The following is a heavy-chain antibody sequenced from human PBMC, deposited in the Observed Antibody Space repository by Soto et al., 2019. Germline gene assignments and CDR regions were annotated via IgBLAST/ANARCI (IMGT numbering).Heavy chain of an antibody. D-gene: IGHD7-27*01. CDR3: VISTGKFYADFDY. CDR1: GFTFSSYW. V-gene: IGHV3-7*03. J-gene: IGHJ4*02. CDR2: IKQDGSEK. Sequence: GGSLRLSCAASGFTFSSYWMSWVRQAPGKGLEWVANIKQDGSEKYYADSVKGRFTISRDNAKKSLFLQMNNPRPEDTALYYCVISTGKFYADFDYWGQGTQVTAPQ.